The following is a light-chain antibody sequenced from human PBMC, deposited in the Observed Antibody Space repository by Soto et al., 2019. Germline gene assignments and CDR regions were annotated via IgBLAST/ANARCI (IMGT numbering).Light chain of an antibody. Sequence: DIQMTQSPSSVSASVGDRVAITCRASQGIRTWLAWYQQKPGRAPKLLIFDASTLESGVPSRFSGSGSGTDFTLTISSLQPEDFATYYCQQSYSTWTFGQGTKVDIK. V-gene: IGKV1-12*01. CDR1: QGIRTW. CDR2: DAS. J-gene: IGKJ1*01. CDR3: QQSYSTWT.